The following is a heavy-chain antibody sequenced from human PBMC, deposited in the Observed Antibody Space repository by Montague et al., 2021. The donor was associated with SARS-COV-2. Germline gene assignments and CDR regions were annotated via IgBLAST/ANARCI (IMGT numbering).Heavy chain of an antibody. CDR1: GFPFSSYW. CDR2: INSDGSST. V-gene: IGHV3-74*01. CDR3: ARVDILTGCVDY. D-gene: IGHD3-9*01. J-gene: IGHJ4*02. Sequence: SLRLSCAASGFPFSSYWMHWFRQAPVKGLVWVSRINSDGSSTSYADSVKGRFTISRDNAKNTLYLQMNSLRAEDTAVYYCARVDILTGCVDYWGQGTLVTVSS.